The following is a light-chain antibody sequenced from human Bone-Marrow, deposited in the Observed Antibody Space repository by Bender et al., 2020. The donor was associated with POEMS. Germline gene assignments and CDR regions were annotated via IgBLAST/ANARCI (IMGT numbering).Light chain of an antibody. CDR1: SSDVGGYNY. Sequence: QSALTQPASVSGSPGQSITISCTGSSSDVGGYNYVSWYQQHPGKAPKLLIYDATKRPSGVSNRFSGSKSGNTASLTISGLQADDEAAYYCCSYTGGSTFAVFGGGTKLTVL. CDR2: DAT. J-gene: IGLJ2*01. V-gene: IGLV2-23*01. CDR3: CSYTGGSTFAV.